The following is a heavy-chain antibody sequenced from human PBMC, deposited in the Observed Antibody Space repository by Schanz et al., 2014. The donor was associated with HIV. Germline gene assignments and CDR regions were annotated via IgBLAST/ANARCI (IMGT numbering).Heavy chain of an antibody. CDR2: ISSDGSNK. Sequence: QVQLVESGGGLVKPGRFLRLSCAASGFTFTTYGMQWVRQAPGKGLEWVAVISSDGSNKYYADSVKGRFTVSRDNSKNTLYLQMNSLRAEDTAVYYCAKDLGGFSAYEAYTSGRGYWGQGTLVIVSS. J-gene: IGHJ4*02. CDR1: GFTFTTYG. CDR3: AKDLGGFSAYEAYTSGRGY. D-gene: IGHD5-12*01. V-gene: IGHV3-30*18.